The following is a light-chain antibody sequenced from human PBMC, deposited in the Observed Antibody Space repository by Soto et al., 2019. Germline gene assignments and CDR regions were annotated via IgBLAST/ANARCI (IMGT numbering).Light chain of an antibody. Sequence: IQRTQSGSTRSASVGNSVIITCRASQSISSWLAWYQQKPGKAPKLLIYDAFILESGAPSRFSGSGSGTGFTLTISRLQPDDFATYSCQQYETFGQGTKVDIK. CDR1: QSISSW. J-gene: IGKJ1*01. V-gene: IGKV1-5*01. CDR2: DAF. CDR3: QQYET.